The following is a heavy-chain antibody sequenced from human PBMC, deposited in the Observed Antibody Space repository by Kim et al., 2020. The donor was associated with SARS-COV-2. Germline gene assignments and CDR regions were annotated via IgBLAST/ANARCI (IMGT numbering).Heavy chain of an antibody. V-gene: IGHV1-18*01. Sequence: ASVKVSCKGSGYKFSDYGVSWVQQAPGQGLEWLGWISCYTGKTNYAQKMQDRVVMTTDTSTSTVHLELRSLRSDDTAIYYCARGYYYGSGPTWYYYGMDVWGQGTTVSVSS. CDR3: ARGYYYGSGPTWYYYGMDV. CDR2: ISCYTGKT. CDR1: GYKFSDYG. D-gene: IGHD3-10*01. J-gene: IGHJ6*02.